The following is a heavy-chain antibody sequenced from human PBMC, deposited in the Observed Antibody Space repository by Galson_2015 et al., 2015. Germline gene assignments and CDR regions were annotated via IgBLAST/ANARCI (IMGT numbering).Heavy chain of an antibody. V-gene: IGHV6-1*01. Sequence: CAISGDSVSSHSAAWNWIRQSPSRGLEWLGRTYYRSKWYNDYAVSVKSRITINPDTSKNQFSLQLNSVTPEDTAVYYCARGWDFWSGYLGTYYFDYWGQGTLVTVSS. CDR1: GDSVSSHSAA. J-gene: IGHJ4*02. CDR3: ARGWDFWSGYLGTYYFDY. CDR2: TYYRSKWYN. D-gene: IGHD3-3*01.